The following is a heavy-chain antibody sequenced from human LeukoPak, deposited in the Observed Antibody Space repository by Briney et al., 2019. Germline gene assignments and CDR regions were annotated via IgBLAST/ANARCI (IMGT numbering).Heavy chain of an antibody. CDR1: GFTVSSNY. V-gene: IGHV3-66*02. CDR2: IYSGGST. D-gene: IGHD3-22*01. Sequence: GGSLRLSCAASGFTVSSNYMSWVRQAPGKGLEWVSVIYSGGSTYYADSVKGRFTISRDNSKNTLYLQMNSLRAEDTAVYYCAREGAAYYDISAFDIWGQGTMVTVSS. J-gene: IGHJ3*02. CDR3: AREGAAYYDISAFDI.